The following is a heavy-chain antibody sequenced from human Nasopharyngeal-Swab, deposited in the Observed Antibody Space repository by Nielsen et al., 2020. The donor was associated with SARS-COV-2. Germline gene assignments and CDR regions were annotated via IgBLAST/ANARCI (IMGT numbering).Heavy chain of an antibody. CDR2: IIPIFGTA. J-gene: IGHJ4*02. D-gene: IGHD3-10*01. CDR3: ARGAEYGSGPDY. Sequence: WVRQAPGQGLEWMGGIIPIFGTANYAQKFQGRVTITADESTSTAYMGLSSLRSEDTAVYYCARGAEYGSGPDYWGQGTLVTVSS. V-gene: IGHV1-69*01.